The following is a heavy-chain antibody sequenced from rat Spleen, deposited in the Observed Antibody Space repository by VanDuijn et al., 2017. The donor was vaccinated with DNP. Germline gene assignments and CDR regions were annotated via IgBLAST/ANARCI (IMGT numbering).Heavy chain of an antibody. CDR1: GFTFSDYY. J-gene: IGHJ3*01. Sequence: EVQLVESGGGLVQPGRSLKLSCAASGFTFSDYYMAWVRQAPKKGLEWVSSINTDGGNTYYPDSVKGRFTISRDNAENTVYLQLNSLRSEDTATYYCAQEGLGLSFAYWGQGALVTVSS. CDR2: INTDGGNT. V-gene: IGHV5-25*01. CDR3: AQEGLGLSFAY.